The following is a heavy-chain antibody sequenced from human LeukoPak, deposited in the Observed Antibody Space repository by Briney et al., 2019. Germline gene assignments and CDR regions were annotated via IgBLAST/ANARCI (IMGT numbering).Heavy chain of an antibody. CDR1: GGSISGYY. CDR2: IYYSGTT. CDR3: ARLHSSRAEEFDP. J-gene: IGHJ5*02. V-gene: IGHV4-59*01. Sequence: SETLSLTCTVSGGSISGYYWSWIRQPPGKGLEWIGYIYYSGTTNYNPSLRSRVTISVDTSKNQFSPRLSSVTATDTAVYYCARLHSSRAEEFDPWGQGTLVTVSS.